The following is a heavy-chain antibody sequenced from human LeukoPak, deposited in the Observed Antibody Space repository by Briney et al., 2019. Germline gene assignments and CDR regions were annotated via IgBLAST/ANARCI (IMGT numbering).Heavy chain of an antibody. CDR2: IYSGGST. Sequence: GGSLRLSCAASGFTFSSYSMNWVRQAPGKGLEWVSVIYSGGSTYYADSVKGRFTISRDNSKNTLYLQMNSLRAEDTAVYYCARGQPKARPALLFDYWGQGTLVTVSS. CDR1: GFTFSSYS. CDR3: ARGQPKARPALLFDY. V-gene: IGHV3-53*01. J-gene: IGHJ4*02. D-gene: IGHD6-6*01.